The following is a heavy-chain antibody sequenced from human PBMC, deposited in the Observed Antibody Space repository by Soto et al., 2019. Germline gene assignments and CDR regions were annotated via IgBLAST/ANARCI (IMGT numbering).Heavy chain of an antibody. D-gene: IGHD6-13*01. Sequence: VGSLRLSCAASGFTFSSYSMNWVRQAPGKGLEWVSSISSSSSYIYYADSVKGRFTISRDNAKNSLYLQMNSLRAEDTAVYYCARGYSSLGYYYYGMDVWGQGTTVTVSS. V-gene: IGHV3-21*01. CDR3: ARGYSSLGYYYYGMDV. J-gene: IGHJ6*02. CDR2: ISSSSSYI. CDR1: GFTFSSYS.